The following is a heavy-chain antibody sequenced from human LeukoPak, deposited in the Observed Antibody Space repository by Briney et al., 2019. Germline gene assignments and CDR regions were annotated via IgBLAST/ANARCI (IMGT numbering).Heavy chain of an antibody. CDR1: GFTFSNYW. D-gene: IGHD5-12*01. CDR2: IKYDGSEK. V-gene: IGHV3-7*03. Sequence: GGSLRLSCAVSGFTFSNYWMSWVRQAPGKGLEWVANIKYDGSEKYYVDSVKGRFIISRDNAKDSLYLQMSSLRVEDTAIYYCPREGVDIVTYDCWGQGTLVSVSS. J-gene: IGHJ4*02. CDR3: PREGVDIVTYDC.